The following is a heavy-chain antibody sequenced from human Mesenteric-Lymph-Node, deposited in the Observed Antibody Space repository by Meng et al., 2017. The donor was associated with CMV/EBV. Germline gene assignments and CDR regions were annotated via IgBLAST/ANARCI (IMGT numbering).Heavy chain of an antibody. V-gene: IGHV3-23*03. Sequence: GGSLRLSCAASGITLRNHAMSWVRQAPGKGLEWVSTIHSGGGNTYYADSVKGRFTISRDNSKNTLYLQMNSLRAEDTAVYYCAKDSHTLTIFGVVIGDYYYYGMDVWGQGTTVTVSS. D-gene: IGHD3-3*01. CDR1: GITLRNHA. J-gene: IGHJ6*02. CDR3: AKDSHTLTIFGVVIGDYYYYGMDV. CDR2: IHSGGGNT.